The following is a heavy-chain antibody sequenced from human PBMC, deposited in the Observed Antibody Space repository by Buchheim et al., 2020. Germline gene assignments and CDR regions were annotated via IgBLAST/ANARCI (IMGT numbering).Heavy chain of an antibody. Sequence: EVKLVESGGALAQPGGSLTLSCVGSGFTFSNYWMSWVRQAPGKSLEWVANIKQDGSVKYYVDSVKGRFIISRDNAKNSLYLQMNSLRAEDTAIYYGTRSPQRPDYWGQGTL. V-gene: IGHV3-7*01. CDR3: TRSPQRPDY. J-gene: IGHJ4*02. CDR1: GFTFSNYW. CDR2: IKQDGSVK. D-gene: IGHD2-2*01.